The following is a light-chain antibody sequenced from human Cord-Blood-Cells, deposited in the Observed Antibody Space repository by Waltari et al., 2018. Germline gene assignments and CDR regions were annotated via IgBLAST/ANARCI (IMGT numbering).Light chain of an antibody. CDR3: QQSYSTPLT. CDR2: AAS. V-gene: IGKV1-39*01. J-gene: IGKJ4*01. Sequence: DIQMTQSPSSLSAYVGHRVTITWRASQSISSYLNWYQQKPRNAPKLLIYAASSLQSGVPSRFSGSGSGTDFTLTISSLQPEDFATYYCQQSYSTPLTFGGGTKVEIK. CDR1: QSISSY.